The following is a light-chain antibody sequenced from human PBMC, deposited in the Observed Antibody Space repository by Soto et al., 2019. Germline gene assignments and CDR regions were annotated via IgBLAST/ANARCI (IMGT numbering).Light chain of an antibody. CDR2: GAS. Sequence: EIVMTQSPATLSVSPGERATLSCRASQSVSSNLAWYQQKPGQAPRLLIYGASTRATGIPARFSGSGSGTEFTLTIASLEPEDFAVYYCQQYNKWPPLTFGGGTKVDIK. V-gene: IGKV3-15*01. J-gene: IGKJ4*01. CDR1: QSVSSN. CDR3: QQYNKWPPLT.